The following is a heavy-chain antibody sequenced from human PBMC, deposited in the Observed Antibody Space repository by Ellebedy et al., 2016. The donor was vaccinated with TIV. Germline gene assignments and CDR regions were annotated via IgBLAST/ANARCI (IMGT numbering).Heavy chain of an antibody. J-gene: IGHJ4*02. CDR3: AREGGAYYFDY. CDR1: GYTFTSDL. D-gene: IGHD1-26*01. CDR2: INPSGGGT. Sequence: AASVKVSCKASGYTFTSDLIHWVRQAPGQGLEWMGIINPSGGGTGYAQKFQGRVTMTRDTTTSTVYMELSSLRSEDTAVYYCAREGGAYYFDYWGQGTLVTVSS. V-gene: IGHV1-46*01.